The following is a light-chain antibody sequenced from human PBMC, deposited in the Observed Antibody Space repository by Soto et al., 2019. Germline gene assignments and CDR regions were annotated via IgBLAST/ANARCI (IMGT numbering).Light chain of an antibody. V-gene: IGKV1-39*01. CDR2: AAS. CDR1: QSISSY. Sequence: DIQMTQSPSSLSASVGDRVTITCRASQSISSYLNWYQQKPGKAPKLRIYAASSLQSGVPSRFSGSGSGTDFTLTISSLQTEDFATYYWQQSYSTPLTFGGGTKVEIK. J-gene: IGKJ4*01. CDR3: QQSYSTPLT.